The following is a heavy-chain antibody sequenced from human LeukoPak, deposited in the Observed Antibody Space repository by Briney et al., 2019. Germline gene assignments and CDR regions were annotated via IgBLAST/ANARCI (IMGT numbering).Heavy chain of an antibody. CDR3: AKELGYCSGGSCPFDY. CDR1: GFTFSSYA. D-gene: IGHD2-15*01. CDR2: ISGSGGGT. J-gene: IGHJ4*02. V-gene: IGHV3-23*01. Sequence: GGSLRLSCAASGFTFSSYAMSWVRQAPGKGLEWVSAISGSGGGTYYADSVKGRFTISRDNSKNTLYLQMNSLRAEDTAVYYCAKELGYCSGGSCPFDYWGQGTLVTVSS.